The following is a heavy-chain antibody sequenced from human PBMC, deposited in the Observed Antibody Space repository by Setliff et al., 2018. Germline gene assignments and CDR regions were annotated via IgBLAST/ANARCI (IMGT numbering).Heavy chain of an antibody. J-gene: IGHJ3*01. CDR3: ATLGTVVVDAFDF. CDR2: IYPSDSHT. CDR1: GYTFTSYW. Sequence: PGESLKISCKGSGYTFTSYWIGWVRQLPGKGLEWLGIIYPSDSHTRYSPSFQGQVTISADRSISTAYLQWSSLKASDTAMYYCATLGTVVVDAFDFWGQGTRVTVSS. V-gene: IGHV5-51*01. D-gene: IGHD2-15*01.